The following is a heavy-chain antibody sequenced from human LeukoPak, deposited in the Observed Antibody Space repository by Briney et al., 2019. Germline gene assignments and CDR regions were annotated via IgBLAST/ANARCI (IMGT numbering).Heavy chain of an antibody. Sequence: PGGSLRLSCAASGFTFSSAWMSWVRQAPGKGLEWVGRIKSKTDGGTTDYAAPVKGRFTISRDDSKNTLYLQMNSLKTEDTAVYYCTTGLGLLEWLSLDTDYWGQATLVTVSS. V-gene: IGHV3-15*01. J-gene: IGHJ4*02. D-gene: IGHD3-3*01. CDR2: IKSKTDGGTT. CDR1: GFTFSSAW. CDR3: TTGLGLLEWLSLDTDY.